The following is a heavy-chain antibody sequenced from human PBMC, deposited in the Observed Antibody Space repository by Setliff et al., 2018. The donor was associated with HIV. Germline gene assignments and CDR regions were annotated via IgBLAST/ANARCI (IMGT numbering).Heavy chain of an antibody. CDR3: ATNVWFGESYYYYGMDV. Sequence: ASVKVSCKASGYSFTDYYIHWVRQAPGQGLEWMGWINPKSDGTNYAQKFQGWITMTRDTSISTAYMELSRLRSDDTAVYYCATNVWFGESYYYYGMDVWGQGTTVTVSS. CDR2: INPKSDGT. D-gene: IGHD3-10*01. J-gene: IGHJ6*02. CDR1: GYSFTDYY. V-gene: IGHV1-2*04.